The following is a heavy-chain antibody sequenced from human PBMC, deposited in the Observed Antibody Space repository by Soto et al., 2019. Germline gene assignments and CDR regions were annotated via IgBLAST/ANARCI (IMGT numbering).Heavy chain of an antibody. CDR1: GFTLPGYS. J-gene: IGHJ4*02. CDR3: AKDRYGDYGGIDY. D-gene: IGHD4-17*01. Sequence: GGSLRLSCAPSGFTLPGYSMIWVRQAPGKGLEWVSVITGSGGSTYYADSVKGRFTISRDTSKNTLFLQMNSLRAEDTAVYYCAKDRYGDYGGIDYWGQGSMVTVSS. CDR2: ITGSGGST. V-gene: IGHV3-23*01.